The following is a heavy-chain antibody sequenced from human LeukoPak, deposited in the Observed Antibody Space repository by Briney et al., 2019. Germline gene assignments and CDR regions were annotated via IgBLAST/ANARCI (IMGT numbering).Heavy chain of an antibody. V-gene: IGHV4-4*07. Sequence: KTSETLSLTCTVSGGSISSYYWSWIRQPPGKGLEWIGRIYTSGSTNYNPSLKSRVTISVDKSKNQFSLKLSSVTAADTAVYYCASNYYFWSGYYHFDYWGQGTLVTVSS. CDR3: ASNYYFWSGYYHFDY. CDR1: GGSISSYY. D-gene: IGHD3-3*01. J-gene: IGHJ4*02. CDR2: IYTSGST.